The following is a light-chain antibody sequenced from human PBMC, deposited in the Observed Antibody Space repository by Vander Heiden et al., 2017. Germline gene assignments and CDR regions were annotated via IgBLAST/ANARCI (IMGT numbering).Light chain of an antibody. CDR2: DVS. Sequence: ALTHPPSVSGSPGHPITIPCSGTSSDIGAYNYVSWFQQHPDKAPKLIIYDVSIRPSGVSNRFSGSKSGNTASLTISGLLPEDEADYFCSSYTSTSTLYVFGTGTKVTVL. J-gene: IGLJ1*01. V-gene: IGLV2-14*01. CDR1: SSDIGAYNY. CDR3: SSYTSTSTLYV.